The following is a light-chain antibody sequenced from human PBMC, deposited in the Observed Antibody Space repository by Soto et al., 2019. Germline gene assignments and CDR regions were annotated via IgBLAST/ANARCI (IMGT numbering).Light chain of an antibody. CDR3: QQYGSSGRT. CDR2: AAS. J-gene: IGKJ1*01. CDR1: QSISNF. V-gene: IGKV1-39*01. Sequence: DIQMTQSPSSLSASLGDRVTITCRASQSISNFLNWFQHKPGKAPKVLISAASTLQSGVPSRFSGSVSGTDFTLTISSLQPEDSASYYCQQYGSSGRTFGQGTKVDIK.